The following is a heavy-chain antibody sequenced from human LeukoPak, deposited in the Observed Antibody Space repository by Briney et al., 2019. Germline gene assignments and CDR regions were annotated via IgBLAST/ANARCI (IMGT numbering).Heavy chain of an antibody. CDR3: ASVLVAYCSSTSCQI. D-gene: IGHD2-2*01. J-gene: IGHJ4*02. CDR2: ISSSSSTI. CDR1: GFTFSSYS. V-gene: IGHV3-48*01. Sequence: GGSLRLSCAASGFTFSSYSMNWVRQAPGKGLEWVSYISSSSSTIYYADSVKGRFTISRDNAKNSLYLQMNSLRAEDTAVYYCASVLVAYCSSTSCQIWGQGTLVTVSS.